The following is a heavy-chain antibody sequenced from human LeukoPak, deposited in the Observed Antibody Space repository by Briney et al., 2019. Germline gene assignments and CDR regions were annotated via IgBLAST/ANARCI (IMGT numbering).Heavy chain of an antibody. J-gene: IGHJ5*02. CDR1: GGSFSGYY. V-gene: IGHV4-34*01. CDR2: INHSGST. D-gene: IGHD2-15*01. CDR3: ARVQTLYCSGGSCYQNWFDR. Sequence: SETLSLTCAVYGGSFSGYYWSWIRQPPGKGLEWIGEINHSGSTNYNPSLKSRVTISVDTSKNQFSLKLSSVTAADTAVYYWARVQTLYCSGGSCYQNWFDRWGQGTLVTVSS.